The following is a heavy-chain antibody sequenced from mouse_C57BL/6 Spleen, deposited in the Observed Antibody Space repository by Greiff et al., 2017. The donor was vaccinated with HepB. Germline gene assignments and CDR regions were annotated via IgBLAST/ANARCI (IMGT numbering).Heavy chain of an antibody. CDR3: ARYLSGTMVTTVPYYAMDY. CDR2: INPNNGGT. J-gene: IGHJ4*01. CDR1: GYTFTDYY. Sequence: EVQLQQSGPELVKPGASVKISCKASGYTFTDYYMNWVKQSHGKSLEWIGDINPNNGGTSYNQKFKGKATLTVDKSSSTAYMELRSLTSEDSAVYYCARYLSGTMVTTVPYYAMDYWGQGTSVTVSS. V-gene: IGHV1-26*01. D-gene: IGHD2-2*01.